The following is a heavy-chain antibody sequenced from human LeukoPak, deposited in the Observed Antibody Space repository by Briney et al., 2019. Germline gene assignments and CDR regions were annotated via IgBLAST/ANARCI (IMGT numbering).Heavy chain of an antibody. J-gene: IGHJ4*02. V-gene: IGHV4-39*01. CDR3: ARQVYYYDRSGYYYVDFFDF. Sequence: SETLSLTCSVSGGSISSNSHYWGWIRQPPGKGLEWIGSVYYSGSTYYNSSLKSRVTISVDTSKNQFSLKLTSATAADTAVYYCARQVYYYDRSGYYYVDFFDFWGQGTLVTVSS. CDR1: GGSISSNSHY. D-gene: IGHD3-22*01. CDR2: VYYSGST.